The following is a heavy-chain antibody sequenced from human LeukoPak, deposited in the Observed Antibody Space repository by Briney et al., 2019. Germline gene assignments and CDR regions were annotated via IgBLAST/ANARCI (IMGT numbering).Heavy chain of an antibody. Sequence: GGTLRLSCSASAFTFSSYDMHWVRQATGKGLKWVSAISTAADPYYPGSVKGRSTISRENSRNALYLQMDGLRAGGTAVYYCARGCSGYDCSTLFDYWGQGTLVVVSS. J-gene: IGHJ4*02. D-gene: IGHD5-12*01. CDR1: AFTFSSYD. CDR2: ISTAADP. V-gene: IGHV3-13*05. CDR3: ARGCSGYDCSTLFDY.